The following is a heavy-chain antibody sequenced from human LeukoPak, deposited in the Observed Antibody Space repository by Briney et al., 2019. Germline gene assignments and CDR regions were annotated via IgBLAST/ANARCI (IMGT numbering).Heavy chain of an antibody. Sequence: KPGGSLRLSCAASGFTFSNAWMSWVRQAPGKGLEWVGRIKSKTDGGSTDYAAPVKGRFTISRDDSKNTLYLQMNSLKTEDTAVYYCTTSQRPGAFPLWFGDLLHQGDDAFDIWGQGTMVTVSS. J-gene: IGHJ3*02. CDR3: TTSQRPGAFPLWFGDLLHQGDDAFDI. CDR2: IKSKTDGGST. V-gene: IGHV3-15*01. CDR1: GFTFSNAW. D-gene: IGHD3-10*01.